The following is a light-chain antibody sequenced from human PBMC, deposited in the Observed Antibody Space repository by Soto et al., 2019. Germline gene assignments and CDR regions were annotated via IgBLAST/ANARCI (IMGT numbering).Light chain of an antibody. V-gene: IGKV3-11*01. CDR3: QQRSNWPPIT. Sequence: EVVLTQSPATLSLSPGERATLSCRASQSVSSFLAWYQQKPGQAPRLLIYDTFNRATGIPARFSGSGSGTDFTPTISGLEPEDFAIYYCQQRSNWPPITFGKGTRLEIK. CDR2: DTF. CDR1: QSVSSF. J-gene: IGKJ5*01.